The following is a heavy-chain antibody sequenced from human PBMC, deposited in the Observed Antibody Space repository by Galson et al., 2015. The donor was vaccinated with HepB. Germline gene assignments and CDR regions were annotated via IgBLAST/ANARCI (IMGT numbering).Heavy chain of an antibody. CDR2: ISYSGGT. D-gene: IGHD6-19*01. CDR3: ARAPYSSGWCYFDR. V-gene: IGHV4-59*08. CDR1: GGSIYTYY. Sequence: SETLSLTCTVSGGSIYTYYWTWVRQPPGKGPEWIGHISYSGGTHYNPSLKSRVTISMDTSKNQFSLKMRSVTAADTAIYYCARAPYSSGWCYFDRWGQGNLVTVSS. J-gene: IGHJ4*02.